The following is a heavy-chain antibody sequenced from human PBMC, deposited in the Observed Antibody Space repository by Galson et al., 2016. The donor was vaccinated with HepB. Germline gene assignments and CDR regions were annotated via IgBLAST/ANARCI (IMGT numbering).Heavy chain of an antibody. Sequence: SLRLSCAASGFTFNKYGMHWVRQAPGKGLEWVAADSVHGGRKWYADSVKGRFTISRDNSNSMLFLQMSSLRADDTAVYYFARRHEYCPPVGCSVDYWGQGTLGSVSS. V-gene: IGHV3-30*03. CDR1: GFTFNKYG. CDR2: DSVHGGRK. CDR3: ARRHEYCPPVGCSVDY. J-gene: IGHJ4*02. D-gene: IGHD2/OR15-2a*01.